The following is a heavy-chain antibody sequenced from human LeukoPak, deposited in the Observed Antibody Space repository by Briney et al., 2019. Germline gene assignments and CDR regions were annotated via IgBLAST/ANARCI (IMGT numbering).Heavy chain of an antibody. CDR2: INHSGST. CDR3: ARGSHRRAFDI. J-gene: IGHJ3*02. CDR1: GFTFSTYA. Sequence: KSGGSLRLSCAASGFTFSTYAMSWIRQPPGKGLEWIGEINHSGSTNYNPSLKSRVTISVDTSKNQFSLKLSSVTAADTAVYYCARGSHRRAFDIWGQGTMVTVSS. V-gene: IGHV4-34*01.